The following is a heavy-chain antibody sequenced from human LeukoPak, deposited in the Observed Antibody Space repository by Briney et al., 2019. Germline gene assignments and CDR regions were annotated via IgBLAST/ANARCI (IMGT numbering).Heavy chain of an antibody. J-gene: IGHJ4*02. CDR2: IYYSGST. V-gene: IGHV4-59*12. D-gene: IGHD4-17*01. Sequence: PSETLSLTCTVSGGSISSYYWSWIRQPPGKGLEWIGSIYYSGSTYYNPSLKSRVTISVDTSKNQFSLKLSSVTAADTAVYYCARFTVTTGSYFDYWGQGTLVTVSS. CDR3: ARFTVTTGSYFDY. CDR1: GGSISSYY.